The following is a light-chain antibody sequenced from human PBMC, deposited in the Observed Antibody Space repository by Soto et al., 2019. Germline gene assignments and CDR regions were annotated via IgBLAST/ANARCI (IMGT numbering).Light chain of an antibody. CDR3: GAWDSSVRLYL. V-gene: IGLV1-51*01. CDR2: DND. CDR1: SSNAGNNF. Sequence: QSVLTQPPSVSATPGQKVTISCSGSSSNAGNNFVSWYQQLPGTAPKLLIYDNDKRPSEIPDRFSGSKSGTSVTLGITGLQTGDEADYYCGAWDSSVRLYLFGTGTKATVL. J-gene: IGLJ1*01.